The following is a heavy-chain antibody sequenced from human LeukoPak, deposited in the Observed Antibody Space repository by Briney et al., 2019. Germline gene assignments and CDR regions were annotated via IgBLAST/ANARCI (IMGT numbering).Heavy chain of an antibody. CDR1: GFTFSSYV. V-gene: IGHV3-7*01. D-gene: IGHD1-26*01. CDR3: AREIVGAIKSYFDY. CDR2: IRQDGGLK. Sequence: GGSLRLSCETAGFTFSSYVMHWVRQAPGKGLEWVANIRQDGGLKHYVDSVKGRFTISRDNAENSLYLQMNSLRAEDTAVYYCAREIVGAIKSYFDYWGQGTLVTASS. J-gene: IGHJ4*02.